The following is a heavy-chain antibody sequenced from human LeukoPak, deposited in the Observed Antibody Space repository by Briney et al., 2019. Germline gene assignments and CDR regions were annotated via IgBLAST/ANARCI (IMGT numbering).Heavy chain of an antibody. CDR2: ISSSSSYI. J-gene: IGHJ4*02. CDR1: GFTFSSYS. D-gene: IGHD4-17*01. V-gene: IGHV3-21*01. CDR3: ARITEDYGDSYDY. Sequence: PGGSLRLSCAASGFTFSSYSMNWVRQAPGKGLEWVSSISSSSSYIYYADSVKGRFTISRDNAKKSLYLQMNSLRAEDTAVYYCARITEDYGDSYDYWGQGTLVTVSS.